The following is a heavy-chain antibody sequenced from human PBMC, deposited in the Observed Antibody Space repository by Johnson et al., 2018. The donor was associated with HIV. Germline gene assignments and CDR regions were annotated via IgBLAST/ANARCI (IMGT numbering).Heavy chain of an antibody. CDR3: ARAQLLADDAFNN. CDR2: ISYDGSNK. CDR1: GFTFSSYA. V-gene: IGHV3-30-3*01. Sequence: QVQLVESGGGVVQPGSSLRLSCAASGFTFSSYAMHWVRQAPGKGLEWVAVISYDGSNKYYADSVKGRFTISRDNSKNTLYLQLNSLRVEDTAIYYCARAQLLADDAFNNWGQGTMVTVSS. J-gene: IGHJ3*02. D-gene: IGHD6-6*01.